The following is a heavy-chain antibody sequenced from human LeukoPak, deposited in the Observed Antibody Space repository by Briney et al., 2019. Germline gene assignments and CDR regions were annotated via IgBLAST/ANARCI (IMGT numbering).Heavy chain of an antibody. CDR3: ARSHSGSYYVAPDY. V-gene: IGHV4-4*02. J-gene: IGHJ4*02. D-gene: IGHD1-26*01. CDR1: GRSISGRNR. Sequence: TLSLTCALPGRSISGRNRWSWVRPPPGKGLERIGEIYHDGSTNYAPSRKSRLTISVDKSKNQFSLKLSSVTAADTAVYYCARSHSGSYYVAPDYWGQGTLVTGSS. CDR2: IYHDGST.